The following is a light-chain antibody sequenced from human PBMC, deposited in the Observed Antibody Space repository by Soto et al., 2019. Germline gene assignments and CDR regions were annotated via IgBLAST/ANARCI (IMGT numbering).Light chain of an antibody. J-gene: IGKJ1*01. Sequence: EIVLTQSPGTLSLSPGERATLSCRASQSVVSSLAWYHQKPGQAPRLLSYGASTRATGIPDRFSGSGSGTDFTLTISRLEPEDFAVYCCQQYGTSLPLGQGTKVDIK. CDR1: QSVVSS. CDR2: GAS. V-gene: IGKV3-20*01. CDR3: QQYGTSLP.